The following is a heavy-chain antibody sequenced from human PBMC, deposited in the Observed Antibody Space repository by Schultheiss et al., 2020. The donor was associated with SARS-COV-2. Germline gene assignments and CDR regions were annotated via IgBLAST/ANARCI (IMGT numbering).Heavy chain of an antibody. CDR2: IDSSSSWI. V-gene: IGHV3-21*01. Sequence: GGSLRLSCVGSGFPFSSYTMNWVRQAPGKGLEWVSSIDSSSSWIYDADSLKGRFTISRDNARNSLFLQMDRLTAEDTALYFCAKTPPTFGRDITWYDPWGQGTLVTVSS. J-gene: IGHJ5*02. CDR1: GFPFSSYT. D-gene: IGHD5-12*01. CDR3: AKTPPTFGRDITWYDP.